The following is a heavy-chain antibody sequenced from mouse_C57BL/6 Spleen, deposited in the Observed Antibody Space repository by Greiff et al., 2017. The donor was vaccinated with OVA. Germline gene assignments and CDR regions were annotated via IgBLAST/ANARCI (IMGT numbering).Heavy chain of an antibody. CDR2: ISSGSSTI. V-gene: IGHV5-17*01. CDR1: GFTFSDYG. D-gene: IGHD2-5*01. Sequence: EVKVVESGGGLVKPGGSLKLSCAASGFTFSDYGMHWVRQAPEKGLEWVAYISSGSSTIYYADTVKGRFTISRDNAKNTLFLQMTSLRSEDTAMYYCARNSKATWFAYWGQGTLVTVSA. CDR3: ARNSKATWFAY. J-gene: IGHJ3*01.